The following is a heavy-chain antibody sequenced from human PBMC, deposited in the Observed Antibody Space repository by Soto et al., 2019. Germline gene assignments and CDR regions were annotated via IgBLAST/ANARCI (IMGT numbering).Heavy chain of an antibody. CDR2: ISSSSSYI. CDR3: ARDGYCISTSCYANDY. V-gene: IGHV3-21*01. Sequence: EVQLVESGGGLVKPGGSLRLSCAASGFTFSSYSMNWVRQAPGKGLEWVSSISSSSSYIYYADSVKGRFTISRDKAKNSLYLQMNSLRAEDTAVYYCARDGYCISTSCYANDYWGQGTLVTVSS. D-gene: IGHD2-2*03. J-gene: IGHJ4*02. CDR1: GFTFSSYS.